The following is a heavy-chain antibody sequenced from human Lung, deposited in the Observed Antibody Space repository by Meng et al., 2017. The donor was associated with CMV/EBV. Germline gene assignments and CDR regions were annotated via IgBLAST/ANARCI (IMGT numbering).Heavy chain of an antibody. Sequence: SXTLSLTCTVSGGPISSGGYYWSWIRQHPGKGLEWIVHIYYSGSSYYTPSIKSRVSISVDTSKNQFSLKLSSVTAADTAVYYCARDREDVYNSGWFDPWGQGTXVTVSS. CDR1: GGPISSGGYY. CDR3: ARDREDVYNSGWFDP. V-gene: IGHV4-31*03. J-gene: IGHJ5*02. D-gene: IGHD5-24*01. CDR2: IYYSGSS.